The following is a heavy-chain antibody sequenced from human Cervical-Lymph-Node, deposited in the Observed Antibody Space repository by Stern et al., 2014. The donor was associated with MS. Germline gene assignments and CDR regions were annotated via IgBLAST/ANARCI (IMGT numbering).Heavy chain of an antibody. D-gene: IGHD6-19*01. CDR3: AREGYSSGLEY. CDR2: IWYDGSNK. J-gene: IGHJ4*02. Sequence: VQLVESGGGVVQPGRSLRLSCAASGFTFSSYGMHWVRQAPGKGLEWVAVIWYDGSNKYYADSVKGRFTISRDNSKNTLYLQMNSLRAEDTAVYYCAREGYSSGLEYWGQGTLVTVSS. V-gene: IGHV3-33*01. CDR1: GFTFSSYG.